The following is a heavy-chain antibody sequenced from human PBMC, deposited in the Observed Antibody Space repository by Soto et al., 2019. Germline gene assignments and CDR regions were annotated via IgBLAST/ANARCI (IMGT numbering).Heavy chain of an antibody. V-gene: IGHV1-8*01. J-gene: IGHJ6*03. CDR2: MNPNSGNT. Sequence: GASVKVSCKASGYTFTSYDINWVRQATGQGLEWTGWMNPNSGNTGYAQKFQGRVTMTRNTSISTAYMELSSLRSEDTAVYYCARGRRGRDLVATIKKGYYYYMDVWGKGTTVTVSS. CDR3: ARGRRGRDLVATIKKGYYYYMDV. D-gene: IGHD5-12*01. CDR1: GYTFTSYD.